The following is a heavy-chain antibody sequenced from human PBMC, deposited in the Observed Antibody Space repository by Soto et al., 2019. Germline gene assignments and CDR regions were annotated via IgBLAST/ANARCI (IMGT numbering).Heavy chain of an antibody. CDR3: ARGGYYDSSGYSTLGY. CDR1: GGSISSGDYY. V-gene: IGHV4-30-4*01. J-gene: IGHJ4*02. CDR2: IYYSGST. D-gene: IGHD3-22*01. Sequence: QVQLQESGPGLVKPSQTLSLTCTVSGGSISSGDYYWSWIRQPPGKGLEWIGYIYYSGSTYYNPSLESRVTISVDTSKNQFSLKLSSVTAADTAVYYCARGGYYDSSGYSTLGYWGQGTLVTVSS.